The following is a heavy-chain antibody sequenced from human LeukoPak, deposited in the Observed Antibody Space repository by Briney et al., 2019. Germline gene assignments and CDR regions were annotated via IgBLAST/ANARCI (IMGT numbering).Heavy chain of an antibody. Sequence: GGSLRLSCAASGFTFSSYWMSWVRQAPGKGLEWVANIKQDGSEKYYVDSVKGRFTIPRDNGKNSLYLQMNSLRAEDTAVYYCVRDGVPERWLHLGYWGQGTLVTVSS. V-gene: IGHV3-7*03. D-gene: IGHD5-24*01. CDR1: GFTFSSYW. CDR3: VRDGVPERWLHLGY. J-gene: IGHJ4*02. CDR2: IKQDGSEK.